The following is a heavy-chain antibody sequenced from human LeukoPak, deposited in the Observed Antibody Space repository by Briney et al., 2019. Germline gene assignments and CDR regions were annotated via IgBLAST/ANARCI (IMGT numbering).Heavy chain of an antibody. D-gene: IGHD3-10*01. V-gene: IGHV4-39*01. J-gene: IGHJ4*02. CDR3: ARHGAAGGSGSYTFDY. Sequence: SETLSLTCTVSGGSISSSSYYWGWIRQPPGKGLEWIGSIYYSGSTYYNPSLKSRVTISVDTSKNQFSLKLSSVTAADTAVYYCARHGAAGGSGSYTFDYWGQGTPVTVSS. CDR2: IYYSGST. CDR1: GGSISSSSYY.